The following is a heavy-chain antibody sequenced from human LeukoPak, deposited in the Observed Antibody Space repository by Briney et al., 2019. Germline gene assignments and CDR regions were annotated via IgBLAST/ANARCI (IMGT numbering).Heavy chain of an antibody. J-gene: IGHJ4*02. CDR3: TRLDRFDGTTIGY. Sequence: GSLRLSCAASGFTLSDCAMHWVRQASGKGLEWVGRIRSKANKHATAYGASVKGRFTISRDDSKNTAYLQMNSLKTDDTAVYYCTRLDRFDGTTIGYWGQGTLVTVSS. CDR2: IRSKANKHAT. V-gene: IGHV3-73*01. CDR1: GFTLSDCA. D-gene: IGHD1-7*01.